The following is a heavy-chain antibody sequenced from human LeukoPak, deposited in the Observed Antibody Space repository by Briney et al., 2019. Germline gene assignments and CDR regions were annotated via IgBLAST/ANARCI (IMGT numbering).Heavy chain of an antibody. V-gene: IGHV3-30-3*01. CDR1: GFIFSSYA. CDR3: ARRGESTNYGDYRFDS. D-gene: IGHD4-17*01. J-gene: IGHJ4*02. Sequence: GGSLRLSCAASGFIFSSYAMHWVRQAPGKGLEWVAVISYDGSNKYYADSVKGRFTISRDNSKNTLYLQMNSLRVEDTAVYYCARRGESTNYGDYRFDSWGQGTLVFVSS. CDR2: ISYDGSNK.